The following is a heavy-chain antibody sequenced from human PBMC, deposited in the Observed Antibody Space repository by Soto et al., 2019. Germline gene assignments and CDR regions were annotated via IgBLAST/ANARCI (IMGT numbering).Heavy chain of an antibody. CDR2: ISSNGGST. D-gene: IGHD2-2*01. CDR3: VIDIVVVPASGWFDP. CDR1: GFTFSSYA. V-gene: IGHV3-64D*06. Sequence: SLRLSCSASGFTFSSYAMHWVRQAPGKGLEYVSAISSNGGSTYYADSVKGRFTISRDNSKNTLYLQMSSLRAEDTAVYYCVIDIVVVPASGWFDPWGQGTLVTVSS. J-gene: IGHJ5*02.